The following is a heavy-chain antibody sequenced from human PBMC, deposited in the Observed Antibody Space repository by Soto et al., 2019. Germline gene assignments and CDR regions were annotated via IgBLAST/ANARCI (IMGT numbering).Heavy chain of an antibody. D-gene: IGHD1-20*01. CDR3: ATSLGYNGLFDY. CDR2: FDPEDGET. Sequence: ASVKVSCKVSGYTLTELSMHWVRQAPGKGLEWMGGFDPEDGETIYAQKFQGRVTMTEDTSTDTAYMELSSLGSEDTAVYYCATSLGYNGLFDYWGQGTLVTVSS. CDR1: GYTLTELS. V-gene: IGHV1-24*01. J-gene: IGHJ4*02.